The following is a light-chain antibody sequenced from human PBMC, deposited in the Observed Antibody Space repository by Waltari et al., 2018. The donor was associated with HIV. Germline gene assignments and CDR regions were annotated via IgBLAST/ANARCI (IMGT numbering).Light chain of an antibody. J-gene: IGLJ3*02. CDR1: ALPKKY. CDR2: EDS. CDR3: YSTDITSHQRV. Sequence: SYELTQPPSVSVYPGQTARITCFGAALPKKYAYWYQKRSGQAPVLVIYEDSKRPSGIPERFSGSSSGTMVTLTISGAQVEDEADYYCYSTDITSHQRVFGGGTKLTVL. V-gene: IGLV3-10*01.